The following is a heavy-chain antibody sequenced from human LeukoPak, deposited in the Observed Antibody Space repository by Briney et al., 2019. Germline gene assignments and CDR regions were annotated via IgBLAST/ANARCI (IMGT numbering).Heavy chain of an antibody. CDR2: ISYDGSNK. CDR3: AKAHGDSSGYYKTREFDAFDT. V-gene: IGHV3-30*18. CDR1: GFTFSSYG. J-gene: IGHJ3*02. D-gene: IGHD3-22*01. Sequence: QPGGSLRLSCAASGFTFSSYGMHWVRQAPGKGLEWVAVISYDGSNKYYADSVKGRFTISRDNSKNTLYLQMNRLRAEDTALYYCAKAHGDSSGYYKTREFDAFDTWGQGTMVTVSS.